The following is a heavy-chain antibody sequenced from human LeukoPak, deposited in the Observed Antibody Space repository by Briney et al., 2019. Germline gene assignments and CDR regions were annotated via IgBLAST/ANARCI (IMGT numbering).Heavy chain of an antibody. CDR2: INSDGSEG. CDR1: GFTFSGFW. J-gene: IGHJ3*01. V-gene: IGHV3-7*03. Sequence: GGSLRLSCAVSGFTFSGFWMSWSRQAQGKGLEWVASINSDGSEGYYADVVKGRFTISRDNAENSLYLQINSLRAEDTAVYYCARSSYSSSSSVWGQGAMVTVSS. CDR3: ARSSYSSSSSV. D-gene: IGHD6-6*01.